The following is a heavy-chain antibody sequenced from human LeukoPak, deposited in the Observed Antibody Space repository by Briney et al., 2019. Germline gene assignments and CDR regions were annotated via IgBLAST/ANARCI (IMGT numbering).Heavy chain of an antibody. Sequence: ASVKVSCKASGGTFSSYAISWVRQAPGQGLEWMGRIIPILGIANYAQKFQGRVTITADKSTSTAYMELSSLGSEDTAVYYCARDRGFLCAFDIWGQGTMVTVSS. CDR2: IIPILGIA. CDR3: ARDRGFLCAFDI. CDR1: GGTFSSYA. J-gene: IGHJ3*02. V-gene: IGHV1-69*04. D-gene: IGHD3-10*01.